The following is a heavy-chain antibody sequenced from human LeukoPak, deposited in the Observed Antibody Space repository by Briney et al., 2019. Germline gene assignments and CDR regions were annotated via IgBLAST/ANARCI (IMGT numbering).Heavy chain of an antibody. CDR1: GFTFSTYA. Sequence: PGGSLRLSCAASGFTFSTYAMTWVRQAPGKGLEWVSRIIDNGGNINYADSVKGRFTVSRDNSKSTLYLQMNSLRAEDTAVYYSARGGWLEYWGQGTLVTVSS. D-gene: IGHD3-10*01. J-gene: IGHJ4*02. CDR2: IIDNGGNI. V-gene: IGHV3-23*01. CDR3: ARGGWLEY.